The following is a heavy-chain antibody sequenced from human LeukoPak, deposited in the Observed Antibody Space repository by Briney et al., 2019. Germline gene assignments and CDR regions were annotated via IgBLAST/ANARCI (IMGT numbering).Heavy chain of an antibody. D-gene: IGHD3/OR15-3a*01. CDR3: ARDPSRGLYYFDH. J-gene: IGHJ4*02. CDR2: XXXXXXX. V-gene: IGHV3-53*01. Sequence: PGGSLRLSCAASGFTFSSXAXXWVRQAPXXXXXXVSAXXXXXXXXXXXXXXXXXXXXRDNSKNTLYLQMNSLRAEDTAVYYCARDPSRGLYYFDHWGQGTLVTVSS. CDR1: GFTFSSXA.